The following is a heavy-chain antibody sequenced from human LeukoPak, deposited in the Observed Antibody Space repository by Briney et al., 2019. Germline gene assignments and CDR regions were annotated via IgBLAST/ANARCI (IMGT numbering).Heavy chain of an antibody. V-gene: IGHV3-11*01. D-gene: IGHD3-3*01. J-gene: IGHJ5*02. Sequence: GGSLRPSCAASGFTFSDYYMSWIRQAPGKGLEWVSYISSSGSTIYYADSVKGRFTISRDNAKNSLYLQMNSLRAEDTAVYYCARVGAYSDYDFWSGYYRWFDPWGQGTLVTVSS. CDR1: GFTFSDYY. CDR2: ISSSGSTI. CDR3: ARVGAYSDYDFWSGYYRWFDP.